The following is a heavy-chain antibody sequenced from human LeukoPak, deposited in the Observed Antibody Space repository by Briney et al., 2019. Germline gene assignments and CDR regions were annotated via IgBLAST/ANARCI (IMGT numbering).Heavy chain of an antibody. CDR2: IHSGGST. Sequence: PGGSLRLSCAASGFTVSSNYMSWVRQAPGKGLEWVSVIHSGGSTYYADSVKGRFTISRDNSKNTLYPQMNSLRAEDTAVYYCARXGXXSGWYRNWGQGTTVTVSS. CDR3: ARXGXXSGWYRN. V-gene: IGHV3-53*01. CDR1: GFTVSSNY. J-gene: IGHJ6*02. D-gene: IGHD6-19*01.